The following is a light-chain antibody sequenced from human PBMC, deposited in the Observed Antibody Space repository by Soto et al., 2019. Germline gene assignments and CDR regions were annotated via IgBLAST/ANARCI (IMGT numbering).Light chain of an antibody. CDR3: QQYGSSLRT. CDR1: QSVAGSY. V-gene: IGKV3-20*01. CDR2: GAS. J-gene: IGKJ1*01. Sequence: EIVLTQSPGTLSLSPGESATLSCRASQSVAGSYLAWYQQKPGQAPRLLIYGASRRATGIPYRFSGSGSGTDLTLTISRLESEDFAVYYCQQYGSSLRTFGQGTKVEIK.